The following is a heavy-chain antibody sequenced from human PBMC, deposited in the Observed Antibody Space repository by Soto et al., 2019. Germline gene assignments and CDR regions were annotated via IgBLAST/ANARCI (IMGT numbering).Heavy chain of an antibody. V-gene: IGHV4-31*03. Sequence: SEPLSLTCTVSGGSISSGGYYWSWIRQHPGKGLEWIGYIYYSGSSYYNPSLKSRLTISVDTTKNQFSLQLKSMTAADTAVYYCAKLSCTSSTCYFPGWFDPWGQGTLVTVSS. CDR3: AKLSCTSSTCYFPGWFDP. D-gene: IGHD2-2*01. J-gene: IGHJ5*02. CDR2: IYYSGSS. CDR1: GGSISSGGYY.